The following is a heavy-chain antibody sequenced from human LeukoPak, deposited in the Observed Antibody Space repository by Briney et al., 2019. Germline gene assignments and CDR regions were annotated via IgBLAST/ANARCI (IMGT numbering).Heavy chain of an antibody. J-gene: IGHJ4*02. CDR1: GYIFTSYH. CDR3: ARGSEFDY. V-gene: IGHV1-46*01. D-gene: IGHD2/OR15-2a*01. CDR2: INPSGGST. Sequence: ASVKVSCKASGYIFTSYHMHWVRQAPGQGLEWMGIINPSGGSTRYAQKFQGRVTMTRDTSTSTAYMEVRSLRFDDTAVYYCARGSEFDYWGQGTLVTVSS.